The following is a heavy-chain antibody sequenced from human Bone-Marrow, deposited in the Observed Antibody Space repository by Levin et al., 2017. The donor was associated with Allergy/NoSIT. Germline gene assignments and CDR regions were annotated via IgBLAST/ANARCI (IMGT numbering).Heavy chain of an antibody. CDR2: IKADGSEK. V-gene: IGHV3-7*01. CDR1: GFTFSDYW. D-gene: IGHD6-6*01. CDR3: ARTVGAAPSDY. J-gene: IGHJ4*02. Sequence: AGGSLRLSCAASGFTFSDYWMTWVRQAPGKGPEWVANIKADGSEKYYADSVTGRFTISRDNAQNLLFLQLDYLRGDDSGIYYCARTVGAAPSDYWGQGTLVTVSS.